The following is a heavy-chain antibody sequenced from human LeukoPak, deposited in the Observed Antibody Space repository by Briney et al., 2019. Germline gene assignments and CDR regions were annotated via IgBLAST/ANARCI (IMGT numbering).Heavy chain of an antibody. CDR1: GGSISSGGYY. D-gene: IGHD4-17*01. CDR3: AREKENGDSGYYYYGMDV. CDR2: IYYIGST. J-gene: IGHJ6*02. V-gene: IGHV4-31*03. Sequence: SQTLSLTCTVSGGSISSGGYYWSWIRQHPGKGLEWIGYIYYIGSTYYNPSLKSRVTISVDTSKNQFSLKLSSVTAADTAVYYCAREKENGDSGYYYYGMDVWGQGTTVTVSS.